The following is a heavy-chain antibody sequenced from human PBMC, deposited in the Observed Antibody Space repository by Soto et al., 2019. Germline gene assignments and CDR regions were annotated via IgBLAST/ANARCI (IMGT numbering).Heavy chain of an antibody. CDR2: INPHTGDT. V-gene: IGHV1-2*02. CDR3: AREGGAAPGARREWYLEL. CDR1: GYPLTDFY. Sequence: QVQLVQSGAEVKKPGASVTVSCKTSGYPLTDFYIHWVRQAPGQGLEWMAWINPHTGDTNTALKFQGRVTMTRDPSINPAFMELTRLSSDDTAVYYCAREGGAAPGARREWYLELWGRGPLVSVSS. J-gene: IGHJ2*01. D-gene: IGHD6-25*01.